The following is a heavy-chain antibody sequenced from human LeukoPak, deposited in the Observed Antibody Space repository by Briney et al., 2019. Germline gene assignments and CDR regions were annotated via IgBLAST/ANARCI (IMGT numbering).Heavy chain of an antibody. CDR3: ARLLSGMDV. CDR1: GGFISSHY. CDR2: IYYSGST. D-gene: IGHD2-8*02. Sequence: SETLSLTCSVSGGFISSHYWSWIRQPPRKGLEWIGYIYYSGSTNSNPSLKSRVTISVDTSKNQFSLKLSSVTAADTAVYYCARLLSGMDVWGKGTTVTVSS. V-gene: IGHV4-59*11. J-gene: IGHJ6*03.